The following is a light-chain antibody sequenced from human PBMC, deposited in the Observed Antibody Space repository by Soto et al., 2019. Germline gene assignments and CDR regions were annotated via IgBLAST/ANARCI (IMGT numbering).Light chain of an antibody. Sequence: DIQMTQSPSSLSASVGDRVTITCRTSQTISSYLNWYQRKPGKAPKPLIYAASNLQSGVPSRFSGSGSGTDFTLTISSLQPEDFATYYCQQSYSIPHTFGQGTKLEIK. CDR2: AAS. CDR3: QQSYSIPHT. J-gene: IGKJ2*01. V-gene: IGKV1-39*01. CDR1: QTISSY.